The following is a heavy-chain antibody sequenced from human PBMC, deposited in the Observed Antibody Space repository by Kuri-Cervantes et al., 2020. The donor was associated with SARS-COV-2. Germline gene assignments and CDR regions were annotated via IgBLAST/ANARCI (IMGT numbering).Heavy chain of an antibody. V-gene: IGHV1-69*05. CDR2: IIPIFGTA. D-gene: IGHD6-6*01. CDR3: ARGYSSSSASNFDY. Sequence: SVKVSCKASGYSFTSYYINWVRQAPGQGLEWMGGIIPIFGTANYAQKFQGRVTITTDESTSTAYMELSSLRSEDTAVYYCARGYSSSSASNFDYWGQGTLVTVSS. J-gene: IGHJ4*02. CDR1: GYSFTSYY.